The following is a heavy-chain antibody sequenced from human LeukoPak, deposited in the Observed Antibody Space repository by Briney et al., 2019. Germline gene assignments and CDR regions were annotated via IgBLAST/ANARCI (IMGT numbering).Heavy chain of an antibody. CDR2: INTDGSTT. CDR3: ARVYTFGPDY. D-gene: IGHD3-3*01. J-gene: IGHJ4*02. Sequence: GGSLRLSCAASGFTFSSYAMNWVRQAPGKGLVWVSRINTDGSTTSYADSVKGRFTISRDNAKNTLYLQMNSLRAEDTAVYYCARVYTFGPDYWGQGTLVTVSS. CDR1: GFTFSSYA. V-gene: IGHV3-74*01.